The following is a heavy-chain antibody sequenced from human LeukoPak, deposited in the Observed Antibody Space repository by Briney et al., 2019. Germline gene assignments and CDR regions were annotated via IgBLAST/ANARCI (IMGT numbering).Heavy chain of an antibody. V-gene: IGHV3-21*01. D-gene: IGHD2-2*01. CDR3: ARDSPGYCSSTSCYGMDV. Sequence: PGGSLRLSCAASGFTFSSYSINWVRQAPGKGLEWVSSISSSSSYIYYADSVKGRFTISRDNAKNSLYLQMNSLRAEDTAVYYCARDSPGYCSSTSCYGMDVWGQGTTVTVSS. J-gene: IGHJ6*02. CDR2: ISSSSSYI. CDR1: GFTFSSYS.